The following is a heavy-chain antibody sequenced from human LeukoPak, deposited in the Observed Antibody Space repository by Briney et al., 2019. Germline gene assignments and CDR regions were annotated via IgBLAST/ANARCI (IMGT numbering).Heavy chain of an antibody. D-gene: IGHD3-10*01. CDR1: GYTFTDYY. CDR2: INPKSGDT. CDR3: ARDYYGSGSFSGH. V-gene: IGHV1-2*02. Sequence: GASVKVSCKASGYTFTDYYRHWVRQAPGQGLEWMGWINPKSGDTNYAQRFQGRVTMTRDTSISTAYMELSRLTSDDTAVYYCARDYYGSGSFSGHWGQGTLVTVSS. J-gene: IGHJ4*02.